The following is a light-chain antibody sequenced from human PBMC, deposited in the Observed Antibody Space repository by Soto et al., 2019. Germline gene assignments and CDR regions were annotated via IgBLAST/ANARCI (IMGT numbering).Light chain of an antibody. CDR1: QSVSNN. CDR2: GAS. CDR3: QQYNDWWT. Sequence: PAPLSVSPGESATLSCRASQSVSNNLTWYQQKPGQPPRLLIYGASTRATGVPGRFSGSGSGTEFTLTISSLQSEDFAVYYCQQYNDWWTFGQGTKVDIK. J-gene: IGKJ1*01. V-gene: IGKV3-15*01.